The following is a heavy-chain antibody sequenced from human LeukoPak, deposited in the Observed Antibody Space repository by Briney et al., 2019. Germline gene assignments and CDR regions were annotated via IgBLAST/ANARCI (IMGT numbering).Heavy chain of an antibody. CDR3: ARESDYDSSGYYSWFDY. D-gene: IGHD3-22*01. V-gene: IGHV1-69*13. J-gene: IGHJ4*02. CDR2: IIPIFGTA. CDR1: GGTFSSYA. Sequence: ASVKVSCKASGGTFSSYAISWVRQAPGQGLEWMGGIIPIFGTANYAQKFQGRVTITADESTSTAYMELSSLRSEDTAVYYCARESDYDSSGYYSWFDYWGQGTLVTVSS.